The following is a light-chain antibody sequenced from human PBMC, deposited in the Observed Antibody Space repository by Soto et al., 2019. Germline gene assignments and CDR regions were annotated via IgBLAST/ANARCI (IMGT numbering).Light chain of an antibody. CDR3: SSYACNNSLGV. CDR2: ELN. CDR1: SSDVDGYKY. Sequence: QSALTQPPSASGSPGQSVTISCTGTSSDVDGYKYVSRYQQHPAKAPKLMIFELNKRPSGLPDRFSCSKSGNTASLTVSGLQAEDEDDDYCSSYACNNSLGVFGTGTKLTVL. J-gene: IGLJ1*01. V-gene: IGLV2-8*01.